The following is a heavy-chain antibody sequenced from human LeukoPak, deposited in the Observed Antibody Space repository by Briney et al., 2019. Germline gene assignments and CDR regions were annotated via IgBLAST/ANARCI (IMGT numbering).Heavy chain of an antibody. CDR1: GFTFSSYW. J-gene: IGHJ4*02. CDR2: IKQDGSEK. Sequence: GGSLRLSCAASGFTFSSYWMSWVRQAPGKGLEWVANIKQDGSEKYYVDSVKGRFTISRDNAKNSLYLQMKSLRAEDTAVYYCATRGTTATKYFEHWGQGTLVTVSS. CDR3: ATRGTTATKYFEH. D-gene: IGHD1-1*01. V-gene: IGHV3-7*05.